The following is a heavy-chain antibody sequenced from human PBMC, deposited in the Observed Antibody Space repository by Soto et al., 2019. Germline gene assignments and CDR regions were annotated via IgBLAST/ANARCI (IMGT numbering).Heavy chain of an antibody. CDR1: GYIFIHYY. V-gene: IGHV1-46*01. J-gene: IGHJ4*02. CDR3: ARSLLQGDF. Sequence: QVQLVQSGAEVQKPGASVKVSCKASGYIFIHYYIHWVRHAPGQGLELMAIINPNAGSTNYAQKFQGRVSVTSDTSTSTVSMELNSLGSDDTAVYFCARSLLQGDFWGQGTLVTVSS. D-gene: IGHD2-21*01. CDR2: INPNAGST.